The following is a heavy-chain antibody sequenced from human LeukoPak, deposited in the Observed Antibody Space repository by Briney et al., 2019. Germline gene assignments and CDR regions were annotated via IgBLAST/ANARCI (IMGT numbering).Heavy chain of an antibody. CDR2: ISGSDGRT. CDR1: GFPFSING. Sequence: GGSLRLSCTVSGFPFSINGMSWVRQAPGKGLEWVSGISGSDGRTYYADSVKGRFTISRDNAKNSLYLQMNSLRAEDTAVYYCARVDSSGSDAFDIWGQGTMVTVSS. D-gene: IGHD3-22*01. J-gene: IGHJ3*02. CDR3: ARVDSSGSDAFDI. V-gene: IGHV3-23*01.